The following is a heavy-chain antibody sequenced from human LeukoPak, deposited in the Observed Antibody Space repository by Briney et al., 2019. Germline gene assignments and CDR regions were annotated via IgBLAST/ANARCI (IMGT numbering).Heavy chain of an antibody. CDR3: AGDLSIAVHAFDI. CDR1: GGSISSGSYY. D-gene: IGHD6-19*01. Sequence: SQTLSLTCIVSGGSISSGSYYWSWIRQPAGKGLEWIGRIYTSGSTSYNPSLKSRVTISVDTSKNQFSLKLSSVTAADTAVYYCAGDLSIAVHAFDIWGQGTMVTVSS. V-gene: IGHV4-61*02. J-gene: IGHJ3*02. CDR2: IYTSGST.